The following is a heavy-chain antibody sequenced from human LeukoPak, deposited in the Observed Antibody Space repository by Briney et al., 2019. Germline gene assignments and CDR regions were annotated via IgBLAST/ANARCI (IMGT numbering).Heavy chain of an antibody. V-gene: IGHV3-11*04. CDR3: ARDLDGHISRDWYYYYMDV. D-gene: IGHD3-9*01. CDR1: RFTFSEYY. CDR2: ISSSGSTI. Sequence: GGSLRLSRAVSRFTFSEYYMSGLRQAPGKGLEWVSYISSSGSTIYYADSVKGRFTISRDKAKNTLYLQMNSLRVEDTAVYYCARDLDGHISRDWYYYYMDVWRKGTTVTV. J-gene: IGHJ6*03.